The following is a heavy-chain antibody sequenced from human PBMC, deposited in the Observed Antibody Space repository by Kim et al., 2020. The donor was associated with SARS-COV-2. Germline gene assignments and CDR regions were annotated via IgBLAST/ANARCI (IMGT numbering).Heavy chain of an antibody. Sequence: KGRFTISRDNSKNTLYRQMNSLRAEDTAVYYCAKDHYPGIAVAGTCWFDPWGQGTLVTVSS. J-gene: IGHJ5*02. CDR3: AKDHYPGIAVAGTCWFDP. D-gene: IGHD6-19*01. V-gene: IGHV3-30*02.